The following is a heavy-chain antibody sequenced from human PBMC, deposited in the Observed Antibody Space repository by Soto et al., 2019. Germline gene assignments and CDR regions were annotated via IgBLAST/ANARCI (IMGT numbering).Heavy chain of an antibody. CDR1: GYTLTELS. CDR2: FDPEDGET. J-gene: IGHJ6*02. V-gene: IGHV1-24*01. Sequence: ASVKVSCKVSGYTLTELSMHWVRQAPGKGLEWMGGFDPEDGETIYAQKFQGRVTMTEDTSTDPAYMELSSLSSEDTAVYSCATNPTSYYGMDVWGQGTTVSVSS. CDR3: ATNPTSYYGMDV.